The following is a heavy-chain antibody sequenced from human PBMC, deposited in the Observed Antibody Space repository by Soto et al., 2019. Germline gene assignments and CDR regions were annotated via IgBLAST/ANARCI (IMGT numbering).Heavy chain of an antibody. CDR2: IRSKAYGGTT. J-gene: IGHJ6*02. D-gene: IGHD2-15*01. CDR3: TRVVGGMDV. V-gene: IGHV3-49*04. CDR1: GFTFGDYP. Sequence: GGSLRLSCTASGFTFGDYPMSWVRHAPGKGLEWVGFIRSKAYGGTTEYAASVKGRFTISRDDSKSIAYLQMNSLKTEDTAVYYCTRVVGGMDVWGQGTTVTVSS.